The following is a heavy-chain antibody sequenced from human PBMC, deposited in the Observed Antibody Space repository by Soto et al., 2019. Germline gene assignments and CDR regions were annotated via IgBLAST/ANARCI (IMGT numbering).Heavy chain of an antibody. V-gene: IGHV4-34*01. CDR2: INGRGST. J-gene: IGHJ4*02. Sequence: SETLSLTCAVYGGSFSGDYWSWIRQPPGKGLEWIGEINGRGSTKYNPSLKSRVTMSVDPSKNQFYLQLNSVTAADTAVSYWARQGDSTMAIFDYWGQRPLGAVSS. D-gene: IGHD5-18*01. CDR3: ARQGDSTMAIFDY. CDR1: GGSFSGDY.